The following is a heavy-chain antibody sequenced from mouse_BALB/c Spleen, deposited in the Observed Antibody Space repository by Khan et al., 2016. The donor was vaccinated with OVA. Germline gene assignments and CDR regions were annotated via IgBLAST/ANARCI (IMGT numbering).Heavy chain of an antibody. CDR1: GYTFTDYA. J-gene: IGHJ2*01. CDR2: ISSYSGNT. Sequence: QVRLQQSGPELVRPGVSVKISCKGSGYTFTDYAIHWVKQSHAKSLEWIGLISSYSGNTSYKQKFKGRATMTVDKSSSTAYMELARLTSEDSAIYYCTSPAYDGYYDYWGQGTTLTVSS. CDR3: TSPAYDGYYDY. V-gene: IGHV1S137*01. D-gene: IGHD2-3*01.